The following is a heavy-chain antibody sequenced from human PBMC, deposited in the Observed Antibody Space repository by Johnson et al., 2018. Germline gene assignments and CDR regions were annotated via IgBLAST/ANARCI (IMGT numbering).Heavy chain of an antibody. J-gene: IGHJ6*03. CDR1: GFTFGDYA. D-gene: IGHD2-8*01. CDR3: ARVRVGYCISGECYAPSRYYYYMDV. Sequence: EVQLVESGGGLVQPGRSLRLSCTASGFTFGDYAMSWFRQAPGKGLEWVGFIRNKAYGGTTEYAASVKGRFTISRDDSKSITYLKMNSLQTEETAVYYCARVRVGYCISGECYAPSRYYYYMDVWGKGTTVTVAS. V-gene: IGHV3-49*03. CDR2: IRNKAYGGTT.